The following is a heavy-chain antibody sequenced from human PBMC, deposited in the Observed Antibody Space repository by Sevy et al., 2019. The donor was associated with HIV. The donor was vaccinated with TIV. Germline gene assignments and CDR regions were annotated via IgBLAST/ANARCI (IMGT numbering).Heavy chain of an antibody. CDR3: ATDGSSGGLFLKDYYFLGMDL. J-gene: IGHJ6*02. D-gene: IGHD3-16*01. CDR1: GFTFSSYA. CDR2: ISYEGNNK. V-gene: IGHV3-30*03. Sequence: GGSLRLSCAASGFTFSSYAMHWVRQAPGKGLEWVAVISYEGNNKYADSVKGRFTISRDNSKNTLYLQMNSLRDEDTAVYYCATDGSSGGLFLKDYYFLGMDLWGQGTTVTVSS.